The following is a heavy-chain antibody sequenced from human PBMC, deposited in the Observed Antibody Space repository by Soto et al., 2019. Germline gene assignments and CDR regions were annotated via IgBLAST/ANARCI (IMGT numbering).Heavy chain of an antibody. CDR1: GGSFKGFY. D-gene: IGHD5-12*01. Sequence: SETLSLTCAVSGGSFKGFYWTWSLQSPGKGLEWLGDINHVGITNYNPSLKSRVSVPVDTSKSQFSLKLSSVTAADTAVYYCATRGGRSGSEYKWFDPWGQGTLVTVSS. J-gene: IGHJ5*02. V-gene: IGHV4-34*01. CDR2: INHVGIT. CDR3: ATRGGRSGSEYKWFDP.